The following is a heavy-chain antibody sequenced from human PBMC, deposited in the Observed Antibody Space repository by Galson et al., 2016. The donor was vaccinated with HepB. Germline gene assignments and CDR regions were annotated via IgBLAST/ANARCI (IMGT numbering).Heavy chain of an antibody. Sequence: SLRLSCAASGFTFGRYAMIWVRQAPGKGLEWVPAISGDGGSTYYAGSVRRRSTRSRDRSTNTMYLQMNSPRTDDTAVYYCARFTQEWLDRVYYFDYWGQGTLVTVSS. CDR2: ISGDGGST. J-gene: IGHJ4*02. D-gene: IGHD6-19*01. V-gene: IGHV3-23*01. CDR1: GFTFGRYA. CDR3: ARFTQEWLDRVYYFDY.